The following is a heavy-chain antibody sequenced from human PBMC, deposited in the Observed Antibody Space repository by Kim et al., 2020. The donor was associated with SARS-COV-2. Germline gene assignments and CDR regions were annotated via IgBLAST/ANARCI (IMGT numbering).Heavy chain of an antibody. J-gene: IGHJ4*02. CDR3: ARDPPDY. Sequence: NGNTNYAQKLQGRVTMTTDTSTSTAYMELRSLRSDDTAVYYCARDPPDYWGQGTLVTVSS. CDR2: NGNT. V-gene: IGHV1-18*01.